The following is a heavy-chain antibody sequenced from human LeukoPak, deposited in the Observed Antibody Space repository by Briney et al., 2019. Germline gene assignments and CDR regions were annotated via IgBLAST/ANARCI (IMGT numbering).Heavy chain of an antibody. CDR2: IYYSGST. D-gene: IGHD6-13*01. V-gene: IGHV4-59*01. Sequence: SETLSLTGTVSGGSISSYYWSWIRQPPGKGLEWIGYIYYSGSTNYNPSLKSRVTISVDTSKNQFSLKLSSVTAADTAVYYCARGPYPEYSSSWAWFDPWGQGTLVTVSS. CDR3: ARGPYPEYSSSWAWFDP. CDR1: GGSISSYY. J-gene: IGHJ5*02.